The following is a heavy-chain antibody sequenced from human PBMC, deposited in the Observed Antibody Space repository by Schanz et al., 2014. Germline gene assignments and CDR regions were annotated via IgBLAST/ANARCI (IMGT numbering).Heavy chain of an antibody. Sequence: QVQLVQSGPEVKKPGASVKVSCKASGYTFTSYGVSWVRQAPGQGLEWMGWINVYNGDTKFAKTFQDRVTLTTDPSTSTAYMELRSLRSEATAAYYCARAGQDSSDSSGYATYYFGTWGQGTLVTVSS. J-gene: IGHJ4*02. D-gene: IGHD3-22*01. CDR3: ARAGQDSSDSSGYATYYFGT. CDR1: GYTFTSYG. CDR2: INVYNGDT. V-gene: IGHV1-18*04.